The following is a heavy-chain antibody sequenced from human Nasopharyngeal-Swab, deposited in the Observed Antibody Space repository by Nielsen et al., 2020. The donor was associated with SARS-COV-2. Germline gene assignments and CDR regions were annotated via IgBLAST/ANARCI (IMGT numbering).Heavy chain of an antibody. CDR2: IYYSGST. D-gene: IGHD3-16*01. V-gene: IGHV4-39*01. J-gene: IGHJ6*02. CDR3: ARRVARAPRHEGDYYYGMDV. Sequence: WSRQGPGKGLEWLGSIYYSGSTYYNPSLKSRVTISVDTSKNQFSLKLSSVTAADTAVYYYARRVARAPRHEGDYYYGMDVWGQGTTVTVSS.